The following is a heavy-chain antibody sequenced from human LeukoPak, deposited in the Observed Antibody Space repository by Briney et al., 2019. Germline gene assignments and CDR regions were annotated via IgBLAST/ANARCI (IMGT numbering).Heavy chain of an antibody. CDR3: ARGHGAFDY. CDR1: GVSFSSYG. CDR2: ISHDGSNK. J-gene: IGHJ4*02. Sequence: PGRSLRLSCAASGVSFSSYGMHWVRQAPGKGLEWVAIISHDGSNKYYADSVKGRFTISRDNSKNTLYLQMNSLRVEDTAVYYCARGHGAFDYWGQGTLVTVSS. V-gene: IGHV3-30*03. D-gene: IGHD3-10*01.